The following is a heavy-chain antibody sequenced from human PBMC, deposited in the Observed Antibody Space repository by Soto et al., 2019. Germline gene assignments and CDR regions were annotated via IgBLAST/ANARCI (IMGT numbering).Heavy chain of an antibody. CDR3: ARDRVGYCSSTSCPRYYYYYMDV. CDR1: GYTFTSYY. D-gene: IGHD2-2*01. Sequence: ASVKVSCKASGYTFTSYYMHWVRQAPGQGLEWMGIINPSGGSTSYAQKFKGRVTMTRDTSKNTVYMQMSSLRAEDTAVYYCARDRVGYCSSTSCPRYYYYYMDVWGKGTTVTVSS. CDR2: INPSGGST. V-gene: IGHV1-46*01. J-gene: IGHJ6*03.